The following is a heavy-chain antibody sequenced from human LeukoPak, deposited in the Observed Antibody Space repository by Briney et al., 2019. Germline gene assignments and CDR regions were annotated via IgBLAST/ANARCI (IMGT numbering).Heavy chain of an antibody. CDR2: ISYDGSNK. J-gene: IGHJ6*02. CDR1: GFTFSSYA. V-gene: IGHV3-30-3*01. CDR3: AKDLYSSSSPGIYGMDV. D-gene: IGHD6-6*01. Sequence: PGGSLRLSCAASGFTFSSYAMHWVRQAPGKGLEWVAVISYDGSNKYYADSVKGRFTISRDNSKNTLYLQMNSLRAEDTAVYYCAKDLYSSSSPGIYGMDVWGQGTTVTVSS.